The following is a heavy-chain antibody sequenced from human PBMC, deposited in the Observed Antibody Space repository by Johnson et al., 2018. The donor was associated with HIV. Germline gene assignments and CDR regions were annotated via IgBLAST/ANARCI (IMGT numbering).Heavy chain of an antibody. CDR3: ATLNGHAFDI. CDR1: GFTFSSYW. CDR2: IKQDGSEK. V-gene: IGHV3-7*05. J-gene: IGHJ3*02. Sequence: VLLVESGGGLVQPGGSLRLSCAASGFTFSSYWMSWVRQAPGKGLEWVANIKQDGSEKYFVDSLKGRFIISRDNAKNSLYLQMNSLRAEDTAVYYCATLNGHAFDIWGQGTMVTVSS.